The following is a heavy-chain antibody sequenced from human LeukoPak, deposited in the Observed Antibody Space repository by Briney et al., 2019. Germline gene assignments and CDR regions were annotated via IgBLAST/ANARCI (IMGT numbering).Heavy chain of an antibody. J-gene: IGHJ3*02. Sequence: ASVKVSCKASGCTFTSYYMHWVRQAPGQGLEWMGIINPSGGSTSYAQKFQGRVTMTRDTSTSTVYMELSSLRSEDTAVYYCARDYGSGSYYNDKPDAFDIWGQGTMVTVSS. CDR2: INPSGGST. CDR3: ARDYGSGSYYNDKPDAFDI. CDR1: GCTFTSYY. V-gene: IGHV1-46*01. D-gene: IGHD3-10*01.